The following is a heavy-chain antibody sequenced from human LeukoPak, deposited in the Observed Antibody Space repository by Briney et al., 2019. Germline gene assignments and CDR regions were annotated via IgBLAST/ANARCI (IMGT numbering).Heavy chain of an antibody. V-gene: IGHV3-7*03. J-gene: IGHJ3*02. D-gene: IGHD1-26*01. CDR1: GFTFSTYW. CDR2: INQDGSQK. Sequence: PGGSLRLSCGASGFTFSTYWMSWVRQAPGKGLEWVASINQDGSQKYYVDSVKGRFTISRDNAKNSLYVQMNSLRAEDTALYYCAKVYSGSYYGAFDIWGQGTMVTVSS. CDR3: AKVYSGSYYGAFDI.